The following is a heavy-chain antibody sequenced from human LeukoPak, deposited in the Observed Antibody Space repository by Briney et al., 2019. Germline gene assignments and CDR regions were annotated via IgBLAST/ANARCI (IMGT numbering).Heavy chain of an antibody. CDR3: AKLGGYSYGPKTLQEYYFDY. J-gene: IGHJ4*02. CDR2: ISYDGSNK. D-gene: IGHD5-18*01. V-gene: IGHV3-30*18. Sequence: QPGRSLTLSCAASGFTFSSYGMHWVRQAPGKGLEWVAVISYDGSNKYYADSVKGRFTISRDNSKNTLYLQMNSLRAEDTAVYYCAKLGGYSYGPKTLQEYYFDYWGQGTLVTVSS. CDR1: GFTFSSYG.